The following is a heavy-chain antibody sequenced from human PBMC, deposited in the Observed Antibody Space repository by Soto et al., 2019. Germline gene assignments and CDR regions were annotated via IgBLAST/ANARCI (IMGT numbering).Heavy chain of an antibody. V-gene: IGHV1-18*01. D-gene: IGHD6-13*01. CDR2: ISAYNGNT. J-gene: IGHJ3*02. CDR3: AGDVCQQLLRAAFDI. CDR1: GYTFTSYG. Sequence: QVQLVQSGAEVKKPGASVKVSCKASGYTFTSYGISWVRQAPGQGLEWMGWISAYNGNTNYAQKLQGRVTMTTDTSTSRAYMELRSLRSDDTAVYYCAGDVCQQLLRAAFDIWGQGTMVTVSS.